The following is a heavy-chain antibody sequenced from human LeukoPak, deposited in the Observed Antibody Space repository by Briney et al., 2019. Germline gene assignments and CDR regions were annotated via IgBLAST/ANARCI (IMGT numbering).Heavy chain of an antibody. CDR2: ISSSGGIT. CDR3: AKDIGYGDLGTNYYYYYGMDV. J-gene: IGHJ6*02. V-gene: IGHV3-23*01. D-gene: IGHD4-17*01. Sequence: GGSLRLSCAASGFTFSSYAMSWVRQAPGKGLEWVSAISSSGGITYYADSVKGRFTISRDNSKNTLYLQMNSLRAEDTALYYCAKDIGYGDLGTNYYYYYGMDVWGQGTTVTVSS. CDR1: GFTFSSYA.